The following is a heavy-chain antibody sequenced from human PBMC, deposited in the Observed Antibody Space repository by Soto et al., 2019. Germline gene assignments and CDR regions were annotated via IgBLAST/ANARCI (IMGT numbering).Heavy chain of an antibody. V-gene: IGHV3-11*01. CDR1: GFTFSDYY. Sequence: GGSLRLSCAASGFTFSDYYMSWIRQAPGKGLEWVSYISSSGSTIYYADSVKGRFTISRDNAKNSLYLQMNSLRAEDTAVYYCAIYIEKVYCSSTSCYYYYYYMDVWGKGTTVTVSS. CDR3: AIYIEKVYCSSTSCYYYYYYMDV. CDR2: ISSSGSTI. J-gene: IGHJ6*03. D-gene: IGHD2-2*01.